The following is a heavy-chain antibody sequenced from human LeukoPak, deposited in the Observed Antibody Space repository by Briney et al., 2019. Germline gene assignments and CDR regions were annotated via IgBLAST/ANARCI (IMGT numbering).Heavy chain of an antibody. CDR2: IYWDDDK. CDR3: ADIGACYGSGSFLY. CDR1: GFSLSTSGVG. D-gene: IGHD3-10*01. Sequence: SGPTLVNPTQTLTLTCTFSGFSLSTSGVGVGWIRQPPGKALEWLALIYWDDDKRYSPSLKSRLTITKATSKNQVVLTMTNMVSVDGDTYYRADIGACYGSGSFLYWGQGTLVTVSS. V-gene: IGHV2-5*02. J-gene: IGHJ4*02.